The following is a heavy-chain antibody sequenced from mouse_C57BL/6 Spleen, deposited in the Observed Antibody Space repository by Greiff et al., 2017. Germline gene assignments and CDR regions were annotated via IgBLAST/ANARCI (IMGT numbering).Heavy chain of an antibody. CDR1: GYTFTSYW. Sequence: QVQLQQPGTELVKPGASVKLSCKASGYTFTSYWMHWVKQRPGQGLEWIGNINPSNGGTNYNEKLKSKATLTVDKSSSTAYMQLSSLTSEDSAVYYCARSTTVVHYFDYWGQGTTLTVSS. D-gene: IGHD1-1*01. CDR3: ARSTTVVHYFDY. J-gene: IGHJ2*01. CDR2: INPSNGGT. V-gene: IGHV1-53*01.